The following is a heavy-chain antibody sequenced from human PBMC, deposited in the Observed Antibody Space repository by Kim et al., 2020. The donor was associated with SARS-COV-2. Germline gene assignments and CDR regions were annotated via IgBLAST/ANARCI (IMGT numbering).Heavy chain of an antibody. D-gene: IGHD2-15*01. V-gene: IGHV1-3*01. CDR1: GYTFTSYA. CDR3: ARDFVVVVAALNYYYYGMDV. Sequence: ASVKVSCKASGYTFTSYAMHWVRQAPGQRLEWMGWINAGNGNTKYSQKFQGRVTITRDTSASTAYMELSSLRSEDTAVYYCARDFVVVVAALNYYYYGMDVWGQGTTVTVSS. CDR2: INAGNGNT. J-gene: IGHJ6*02.